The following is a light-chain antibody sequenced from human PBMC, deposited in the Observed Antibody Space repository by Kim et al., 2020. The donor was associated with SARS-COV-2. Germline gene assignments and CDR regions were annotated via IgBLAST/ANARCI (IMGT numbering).Light chain of an antibody. CDR2: DAA. V-gene: IGKV3-11*01. Sequence: PGEGATLSCWASHSVGINLAWYPQTPGQAPRLLRYDAAIRATGIPTRFSGSGSGTDFTLTISSLEAEDFAIYYCQQRSSWPPALTFGGGTKVDIK. J-gene: IGKJ4*01. CDR1: HSVGIN. CDR3: QQRSSWPPALT.